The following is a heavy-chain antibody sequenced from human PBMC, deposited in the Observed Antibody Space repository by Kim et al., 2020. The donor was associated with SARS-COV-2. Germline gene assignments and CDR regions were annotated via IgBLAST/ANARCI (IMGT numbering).Heavy chain of an antibody. CDR2: IWDDGGNK. CDR3: ARDLKAYGVSGYPYYYYGMDV. V-gene: IGHV3-33*01. Sequence: GGSLRLSCAASGFTFSSYGMHWVRQAPGKGLEWVAVIWDDGGNKYYADSVKGRFTISRDNSKNTLYLQMNSLRAEDTAVYYCARDLKAYGVSGYPYYYYGMDVWGQGTTVTVSS. J-gene: IGHJ6*02. D-gene: IGHD3-22*01. CDR1: GFTFSSYG.